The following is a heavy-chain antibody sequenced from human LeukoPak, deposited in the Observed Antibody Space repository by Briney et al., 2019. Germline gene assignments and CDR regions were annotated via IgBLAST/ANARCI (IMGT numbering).Heavy chain of an antibody. J-gene: IGHJ4*02. Sequence: GESLKISCKGSGYSFTSYWISWVRQMPGKGLEWMGRIDPSDSYTNYSPSFQGHVTNSADKSISTAYLQWSSLRASDTAMYYCATALGYGSGVKADYWGQGTLVTVSS. CDR2: IDPSDSYT. V-gene: IGHV5-10-1*01. CDR1: GYSFTSYW. CDR3: ATALGYGSGVKADY. D-gene: IGHD3-10*01.